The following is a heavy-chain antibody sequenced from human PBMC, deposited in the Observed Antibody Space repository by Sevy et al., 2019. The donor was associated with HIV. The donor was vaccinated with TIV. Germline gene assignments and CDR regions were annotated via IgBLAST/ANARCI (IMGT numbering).Heavy chain of an antibody. Sequence: GGSLRLSCAASGFTFSSYSMNWVRQAPGEGLEWVSFVSSSSHYIYYADSVKGRFTISRDNAKNSLYLQMNSLRAEDTAVYYCARKMELLVPDYWGQGTLVTVSS. D-gene: IGHD2-21*02. J-gene: IGHJ4*02. CDR3: ARKMELLVPDY. CDR1: GFTFSSYS. V-gene: IGHV3-21*01. CDR2: VSSSSHYI.